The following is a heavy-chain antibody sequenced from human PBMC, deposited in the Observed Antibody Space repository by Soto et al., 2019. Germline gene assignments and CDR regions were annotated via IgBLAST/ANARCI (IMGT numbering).Heavy chain of an antibody. J-gene: IGHJ6*02. CDR1: GLVFSSFW. V-gene: IGHV3-7*01. CDR2: IKQDGSEK. Sequence: WGSLRLSCEASGLVFSSFWMSWVRQAPGKGLEWVAYIKQDGSEKYYVDSVKGRFTISRDNPKSSLYLQMNNLRAEDTAVYYCARGHKGLEVWGQGTTVTVSS. CDR3: ARGHKGLEV.